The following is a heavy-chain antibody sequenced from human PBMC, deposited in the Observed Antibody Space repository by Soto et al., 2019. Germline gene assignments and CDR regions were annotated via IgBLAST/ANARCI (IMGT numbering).Heavy chain of an antibody. CDR3: ARGNDWKSSTFDI. CDR2: VYYSGAT. V-gene: IGHV4-59*11. D-gene: IGHD2-21*01. CDR1: GGSLTDHY. Sequence: QVQLQESGPGLVKPSETLSLTCTVAGGSLTDHYWNWFRQSPGRGLQWIGYVYYSGATSYNPSLTRRVTMTVDTSKNQFSLKLRSVTAADKAVYFCARGNDWKSSTFDIWGQGTMVSVSS. J-gene: IGHJ3*02.